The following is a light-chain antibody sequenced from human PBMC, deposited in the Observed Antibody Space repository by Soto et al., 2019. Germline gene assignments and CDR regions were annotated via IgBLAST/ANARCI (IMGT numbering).Light chain of an antibody. CDR3: QHYNSFSPT. J-gene: IGKJ1*01. V-gene: IGKV1-5*01. CDR1: QSITSR. Sequence: DIQMTQSPSTLSASVGVRVAITCRASQSITSRLAWYQHKPGEAPNLLIYDASSLGIGVPSRFSGSGSGTVFTLTISSLQPDDFATYYCQHYNSFSPTFGQGTKVEIK. CDR2: DAS.